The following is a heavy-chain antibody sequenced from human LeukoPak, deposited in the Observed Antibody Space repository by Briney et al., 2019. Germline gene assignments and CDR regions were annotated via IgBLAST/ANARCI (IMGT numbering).Heavy chain of an antibody. V-gene: IGHV4-59*06. CDR2: IYYSGTT. CDR1: GGSISSYY. CDR3: AGALTTVDY. D-gene: IGHD4-17*01. J-gene: IGHJ4*02. Sequence: SETLSLTCTVSGGSISSYYWSWIRQHPGKGLEWIGYIYYSGTTYSNPSLKSRLTISVDTSKNQFSLNLTSVTAADTAVYYCAGALTTVDYWGQGILVTVSS.